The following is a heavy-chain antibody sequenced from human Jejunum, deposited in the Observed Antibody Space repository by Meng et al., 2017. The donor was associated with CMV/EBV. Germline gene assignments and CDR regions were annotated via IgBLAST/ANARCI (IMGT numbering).Heavy chain of an antibody. CDR2: ISSSGSTI. CDR3: ARNYDFWSGYYGTDY. D-gene: IGHD3-3*01. CDR1: FTFSCSA. J-gene: IGHJ4*02. Sequence: FTFSCSAMHWVRQATGKGLKRVSYISSSGSTIYYADSVKGRFTISRDNAKNSLYLQMNSLRAEDTAVYYCARNYDFWSGYYGTDYWGQGTLVTVSS. V-gene: IGHV3-48*03.